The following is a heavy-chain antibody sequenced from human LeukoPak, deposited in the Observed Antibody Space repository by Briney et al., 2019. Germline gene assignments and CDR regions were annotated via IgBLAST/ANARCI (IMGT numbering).Heavy chain of an antibody. V-gene: IGHV3-43*01. D-gene: IGHD1-26*01. Sequence: GGSLRLSCAASGFTFDDYTMHWVRQAPGKGLEWVSLISWDGGSTYYADSVKGRFTISRDNSKNSLYLQMNSLRTEDTALYYCAKDRVGATYYYYYMDVWGKGTTVTVSS. CDR2: ISWDGGST. CDR3: AKDRVGATYYYYYMDV. J-gene: IGHJ6*03. CDR1: GFTFDDYT.